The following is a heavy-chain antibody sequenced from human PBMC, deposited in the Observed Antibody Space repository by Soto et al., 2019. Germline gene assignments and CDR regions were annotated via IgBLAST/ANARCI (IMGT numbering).Heavy chain of an antibody. CDR3: ASSPYYYGSGSYYY. J-gene: IGHJ4*02. D-gene: IGHD3-10*01. CDR1: GGSISSSSYY. CDR2: IYYSGST. Sequence: SETLSLTCTVSGGSISSSSYYWGWIRQPPGKGLEWIGSIYYSGSTYYNPSLKSRVTISVDTSKNQFSLKLSSVTAADTAVYYCASSPYYYGSGSYYYWGQGTLVTV. V-gene: IGHV4-39*01.